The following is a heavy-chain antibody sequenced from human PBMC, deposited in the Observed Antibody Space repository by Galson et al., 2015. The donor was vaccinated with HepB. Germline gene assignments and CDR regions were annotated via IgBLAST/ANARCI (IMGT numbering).Heavy chain of an antibody. V-gene: IGHV7-4-1*02. CDR2: INTKTGNP. Sequence: SVKVSCKASGYTFANYFMNWVRQAPGQGLEWMGGINTKTGNPTYAQGFTGRYVFSLDTSVSTAYLQISGLKAEDTAVYYCAGVTATYSFGVSAYSYYYYGMDVWGQGTTVTVSS. CDR3: AGVTATYSFGVSAYSYYYYGMDV. J-gene: IGHJ6*02. D-gene: IGHD3-10*01. CDR1: GYTFANYF.